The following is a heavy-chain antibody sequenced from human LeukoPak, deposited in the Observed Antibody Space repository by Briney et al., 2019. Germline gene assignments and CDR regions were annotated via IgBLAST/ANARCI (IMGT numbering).Heavy chain of an antibody. CDR1: GFTFSSYW. D-gene: IGHD3-10*01. CDR3: AKKSVVGTYGPTDY. V-gene: IGHV3-7*03. J-gene: IGHJ4*02. CDR2: IRQDGSVQ. Sequence: GGSLRLSCAASGFTFSSYWMSWVRQAPGKGLEWVANIRQDGSVQNYVDSVKGRFTISRDNPKNSVYLQMSSLRAEDTAVYYCAKKSVVGTYGPTDYWGQGTLVTVSS.